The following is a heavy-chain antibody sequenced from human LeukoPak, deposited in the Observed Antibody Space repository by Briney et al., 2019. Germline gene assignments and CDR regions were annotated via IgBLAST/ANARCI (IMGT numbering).Heavy chain of an antibody. D-gene: IGHD3-10*01. Sequence: SETLSLTCAVYGGSFSGYYWSWIRQPPGKGLEWIGEINHSGSTNYNPPLKSRVTISVDTSKNQFSLKLSSVTAADTAVYYCARGRRLLWFGESSNWFDPWGQGTLVTVSS. J-gene: IGHJ5*02. CDR3: ARGRRLLWFGESSNWFDP. CDR2: INHSGST. V-gene: IGHV4-34*01. CDR1: GGSFSGYY.